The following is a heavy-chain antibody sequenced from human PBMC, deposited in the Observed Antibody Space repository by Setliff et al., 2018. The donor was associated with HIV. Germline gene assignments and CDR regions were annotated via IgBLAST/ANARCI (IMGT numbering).Heavy chain of an antibody. CDR1: GGAISSGSHY. Sequence: PSETLSLTCSVSGGAISSGSHYWGWIRQAPGKGLEWIGNIYYSWTTFYNPSLKSRVSISVDTSRNEFSLKLTSVTAADTAVYYCAREFSSSSLDQWGQGTLVTVSS. CDR3: AREFSSSSLDQ. J-gene: IGHJ4*02. V-gene: IGHV4-39*02. D-gene: IGHD6-6*01. CDR2: IYYSWTT.